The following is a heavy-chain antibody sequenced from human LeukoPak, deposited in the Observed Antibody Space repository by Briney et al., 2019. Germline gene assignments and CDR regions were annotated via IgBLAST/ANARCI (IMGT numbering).Heavy chain of an antibody. J-gene: IGHJ6*03. CDR2: IWYDGSNK. Sequence: GGSLRLSCAASGFTFSSYGMHWVRQAPGKGLEWVAVIWYDGSNKYYADSVKGRFTISRDKSKNTLYLQMNSLRAEDTAVYYCARDGCDFWSGTIIRYYYYYMAVWRKGTTVSVSS. CDR3: ARDGCDFWSGTIIRYYYYYMAV. D-gene: IGHD3-3*01. V-gene: IGHV3-33*01. CDR1: GFTFSSYG.